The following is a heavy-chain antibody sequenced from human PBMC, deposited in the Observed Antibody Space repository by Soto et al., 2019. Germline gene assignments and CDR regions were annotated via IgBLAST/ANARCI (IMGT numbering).Heavy chain of an antibody. CDR3: ARTSIVGATGDWYFDL. V-gene: IGHV1-69*01. CDR1: GATFSSYA. Sequence: QVQLVQSGAEVKKPGSSVKVSCKASGATFSSYAISWVRQAPGQGLEWMGGIIPIFGTANYAQKFQGRVTITADESTSTAYMELSSLRSEDTAVYYCARTSIVGATGDWYFDLWGRGTLVTVSS. J-gene: IGHJ2*01. D-gene: IGHD1-26*01. CDR2: IIPIFGTA.